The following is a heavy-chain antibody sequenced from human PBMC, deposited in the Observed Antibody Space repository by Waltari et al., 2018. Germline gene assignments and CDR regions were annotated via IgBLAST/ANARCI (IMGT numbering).Heavy chain of an antibody. V-gene: IGHV4-34*01. CDR1: GGSFSGYY. CDR3: ARNRYQKGFDY. CDR2: INHSGST. J-gene: IGHJ4*02. Sequence: QVQLQQWGAGLLKPSETLSLTCAVYGGSFSGYYWSWIRQPPGKGLEWIGEINHSGSTNYNPSLKSRVTISVDTSKNQFSLKLSSVTAADTAVYYCARNRYQKGFDYWGQGTLVTVSS. D-gene: IGHD2-2*01.